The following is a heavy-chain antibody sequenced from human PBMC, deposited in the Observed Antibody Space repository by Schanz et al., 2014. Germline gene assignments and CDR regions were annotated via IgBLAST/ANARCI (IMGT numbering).Heavy chain of an antibody. CDR1: GFTLSNYA. CDR3: AKGRFGELSAFDI. D-gene: IGHD3-10*01. J-gene: IGHJ3*02. CDR2: FIYIGGNT. Sequence: EMQLLESGGGLAQPGGSLRLSCAASGFTLSNYAMSWVRQAPGKGLEWVSFIYIGGNTYYADSVKGRFTMSRDNAKNSVFLQMNSLRAEDTAVYYCAKGRFGELSAFDIWGQGTMVTVSS. V-gene: IGHV3-23*01.